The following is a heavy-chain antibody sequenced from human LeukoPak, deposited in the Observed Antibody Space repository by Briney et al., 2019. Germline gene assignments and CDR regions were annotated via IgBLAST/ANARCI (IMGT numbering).Heavy chain of an antibody. Sequence: SETLSLTCAVYGGSFSDYYWSWIRQPPGKGLEWIGEINHSGSTNYNPSLKSRVTISVDTSKNQFSLKLSSVTAADTAVYYCASLRYDFWSGYSTKYYYYGMDVWGQGTTVTVSS. V-gene: IGHV4-34*01. CDR3: ASLRYDFWSGYSTKYYYYGMDV. D-gene: IGHD3-3*01. CDR2: INHSGST. J-gene: IGHJ6*02. CDR1: GGSFSDYY.